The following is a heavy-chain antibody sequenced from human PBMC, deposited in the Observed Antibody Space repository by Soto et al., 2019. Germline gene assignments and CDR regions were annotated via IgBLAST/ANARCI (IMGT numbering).Heavy chain of an antibody. J-gene: IGHJ4*02. CDR1: GYSFTTYW. CDR2: FDPANSAT. Sequence: GESLKISCKGFGYSFTTYWIGWVRQMPGKGLEWMGIFDPANSATRYSPSFQGQVAISADKSVSTAYLQWSSLKASDTAVYYCARRSYSSGWRHYFDYWGQGTLVTVSS. CDR3: ARRSYSSGWRHYFDY. V-gene: IGHV5-51*01. D-gene: IGHD6-19*01.